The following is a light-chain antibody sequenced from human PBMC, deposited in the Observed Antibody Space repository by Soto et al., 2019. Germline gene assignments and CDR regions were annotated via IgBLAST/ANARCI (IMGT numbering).Light chain of an antibody. Sequence: IQLTQSPSSLSASVGASVTISCRASQDITSYLAWYQQKPGKAPNLLIYGASTLQSGVPSRFSGRGSGTEFTLTISSLQADDYATFYCQQYHTDWTFGQGTKVDI. CDR3: QQYHTDWT. J-gene: IGKJ1*01. CDR1: QDITSY. V-gene: IGKV1-9*01. CDR2: GAS.